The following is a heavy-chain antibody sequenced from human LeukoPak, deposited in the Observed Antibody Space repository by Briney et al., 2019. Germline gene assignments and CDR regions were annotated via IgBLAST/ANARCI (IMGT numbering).Heavy chain of an antibody. CDR2: ISSSGSTI. J-gene: IGHJ3*02. Sequence: GGSLRLSCAASGFTFSDYFMSWIRQAPGKGLEWFSSISSSGSTIYYADSVKGRFTISRDNAKNSLYLQMNSLRAEDTAVYYCARVSILIVPYYAFDIWGQGTMVTVSS. V-gene: IGHV3-11*04. CDR3: ARVSILIVPYYAFDI. CDR1: GFTFSDYF. D-gene: IGHD2/OR15-2a*01.